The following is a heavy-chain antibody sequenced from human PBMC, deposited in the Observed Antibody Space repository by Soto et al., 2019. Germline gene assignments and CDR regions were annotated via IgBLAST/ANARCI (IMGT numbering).Heavy chain of an antibody. CDR1: GFIFSDYT. CDR3: ARDHGGSTWFVGVYYFFGMDV. CDR2: ISSSGGAI. V-gene: IGHV3-48*02. J-gene: IGHJ6*02. Sequence: EVQLVEPGGDLVQPGGSLRLSCAASGFIFSDYTMTWVRQAPGRGLEFVSHISSSGGAIFYAESVKGRFTVSRDNAKNSLYLQMNSLRDEDTAVYFCARDHGGSTWFVGVYYFFGMDVWGQGTAVTVSS. D-gene: IGHD6-13*01.